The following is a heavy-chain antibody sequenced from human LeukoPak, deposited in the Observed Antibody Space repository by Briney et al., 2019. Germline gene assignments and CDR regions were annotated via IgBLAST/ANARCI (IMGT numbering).Heavy chain of an antibody. V-gene: IGHV3-23*01. D-gene: IGHD6-25*01. J-gene: IGHJ4*02. CDR1: GFNFSSYA. CDR3: AKKTPAASPPCLDF. Sequence: GGSLRLSCAASGFNFSSYAMSWVRQAPGKGLGWVSGINADDGRTYYADSVKGRFTISRDNSKNTLYLQMNSLRAEDTAVYYCAKKTPAASPPCLDFWGQGTLVTVSS. CDR2: INADDGRT.